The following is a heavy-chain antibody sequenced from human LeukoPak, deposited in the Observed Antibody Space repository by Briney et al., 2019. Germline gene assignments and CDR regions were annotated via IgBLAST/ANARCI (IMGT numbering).Heavy chain of an antibody. J-gene: IGHJ4*02. CDR3: ATRTSSSAFDY. CDR1: GGTFSSYA. CDR2: IIPIFGTA. Sequence: ASVKVSCKASGGTFSSYAISWVRQAPGQGLEWMGGIIPIFGTANYAQKFQGRVTITADKSTSTAYMELSSLRSEDTAVYYCATRTSSSAFDYWGQGTLVTVSS. V-gene: IGHV1-69*06. D-gene: IGHD6-13*01.